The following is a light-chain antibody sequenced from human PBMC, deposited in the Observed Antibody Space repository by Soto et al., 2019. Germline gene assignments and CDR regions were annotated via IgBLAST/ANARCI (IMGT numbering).Light chain of an antibody. CDR1: SSDVGSHNL. J-gene: IGLJ1*01. V-gene: IGLV2-23*01. CDR3: CSYAGSSTYI. CDR2: EGS. Sequence: QSVLTQPASVSGSPGQSITISCTGTSSDVGSHNLVSWYQQHPDRAPKLMIYEGSKRPSGVSNRFSGSKSGNTASLTISGLQAADEAEYFCCSYAGSSTYIFGSGTKLTVL.